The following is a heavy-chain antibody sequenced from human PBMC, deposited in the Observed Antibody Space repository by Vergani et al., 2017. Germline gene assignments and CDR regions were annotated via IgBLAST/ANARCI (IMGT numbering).Heavy chain of an antibody. Sequence: EVQLLESGGGLVQPGGSLRLSCAASGFTFSSYAMSWVRQAPGKGLGGVSAISGSGGSTYYADSVKGRFTISRDNSKNTLYLQMNSLRAEDTAVYYCAQDRSPHYYGMDVWGQGTTVTVSS. CDR1: GFTFSSYA. V-gene: IGHV3-23*01. J-gene: IGHJ6*02. CDR2: ISGSGGST. CDR3: AQDRSPHYYGMDV.